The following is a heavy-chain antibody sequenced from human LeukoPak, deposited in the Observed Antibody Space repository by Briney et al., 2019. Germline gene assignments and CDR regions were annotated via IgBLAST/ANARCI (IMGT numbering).Heavy chain of an antibody. J-gene: IGHJ6*02. CDR1: GFTFSSYG. D-gene: IGHD3-16*02. CDR3: AREEHDYVWGSYRYYYYYGIDV. V-gene: IGHV3-30*03. Sequence: PGRSLRLSCAASGFTFSSYGMHWVRQSPGRGLEWLSFISFDGSNEFYADSLKGRFTISRGNSKDTLYLQMNSLRAEDTALYYCAREEHDYVWGSYRYYYYYGIDVWGQGTTVTVSS. CDR2: ISFDGSNE.